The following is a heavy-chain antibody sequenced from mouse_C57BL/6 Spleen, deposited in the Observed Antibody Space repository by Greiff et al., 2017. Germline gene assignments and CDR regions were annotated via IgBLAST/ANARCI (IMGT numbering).Heavy chain of an antibody. J-gene: IGHJ2*01. CDR3: GFDSSGSYYFDY. D-gene: IGHD3-2*02. Sequence: QVQLQQPGAELVMPGASVKLSCKASGYTFTSYWMHWVKQRPGQGLEWIGEIDPSDSYTNYNQKFKGKSTLTVDKSSSTAYMQLSSLTSEDSAVYYCGFDSSGSYYFDYWGQGTTLTVSS. V-gene: IGHV1-69*01. CDR2: IDPSDSYT. CDR1: GYTFTSYW.